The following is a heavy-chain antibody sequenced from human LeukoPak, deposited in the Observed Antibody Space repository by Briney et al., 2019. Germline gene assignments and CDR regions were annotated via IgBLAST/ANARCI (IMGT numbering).Heavy chain of an antibody. CDR1: GFTFGDYA. Sequence: PGGSLRLSCTASGFTFGDYAMSWFRQAPGKGLEWVGFFRSKAYGGTTEYAASVKGRFTISRDDSKSIAYLQMNSLKTEDTAVYYCTRDDYVWGSYSPDYWGQGTLVTVSS. CDR2: FRSKAYGGTT. V-gene: IGHV3-49*03. CDR3: TRDDYVWGSYSPDY. D-gene: IGHD3-16*01. J-gene: IGHJ4*02.